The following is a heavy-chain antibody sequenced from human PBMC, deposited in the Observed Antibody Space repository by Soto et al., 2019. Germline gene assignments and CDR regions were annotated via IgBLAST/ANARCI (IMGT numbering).Heavy chain of an antibody. J-gene: IGHJ4*02. CDR3: AKVSRKGSAIDFDY. V-gene: IGHV1-8*01. D-gene: IGHD3-10*01. CDR2: VNPNNGDT. Sequence: QVQLVQSGAELKKPGASVKVSCKASGYTFSNYDRNWVRQATGQGPEWIGWVNPNNGDTGYAQKFQGRVTLTTDISTTTASMELTSLRSEDTAIYYCAKVSRKGSAIDFDYWGQGTLITVSS. CDR1: GYTFSNYD.